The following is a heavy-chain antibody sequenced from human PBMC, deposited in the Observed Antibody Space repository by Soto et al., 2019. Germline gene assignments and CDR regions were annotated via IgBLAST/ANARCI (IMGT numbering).Heavy chain of an antibody. CDR3: ARDMKSVRFWGTNGFDP. CDR1: GFNFGAFG. CDR2: ITLSSSYI. Sequence: GSLRLSCGASGFNFGAFGMNWVRQAPGKGLEWVSSITLSSSYIYYADSVKGRFTVSRDSAKNSLYLDMKSLTVDDTAVYYCARDMKSVRFWGTNGFDPWGQGTLVTVSS. D-gene: IGHD3-16*01. J-gene: IGHJ5*02. V-gene: IGHV3-21*01.